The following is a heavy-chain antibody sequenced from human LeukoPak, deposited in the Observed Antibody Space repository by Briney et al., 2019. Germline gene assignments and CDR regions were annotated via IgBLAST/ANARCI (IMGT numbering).Heavy chain of an antibody. D-gene: IGHD1-26*01. CDR3: ATYSGNYNNFEY. CDR1: GGSISSSSYY. J-gene: IGHJ4*02. CDR2: IYYSGST. Sequence: PSETLSLTCTVSGGSISSSSYYWGWIRQPPGKGLEWIGSIYYSGSTYYNPSLKSRVTISVDTSKNQFSLKLSSVTAADTAVYYCATYSGNYNNFEYWGQGTLVTVSS. V-gene: IGHV4-39*01.